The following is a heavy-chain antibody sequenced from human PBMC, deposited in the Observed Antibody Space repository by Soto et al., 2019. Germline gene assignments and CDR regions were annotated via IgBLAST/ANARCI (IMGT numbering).Heavy chain of an antibody. CDR3: ARVRFGELV. CDR1: GFTFSSYA. D-gene: IGHD3-10*01. J-gene: IGHJ4*02. CDR2: IGVGGGDR. V-gene: IGHV3-23*01. Sequence: EVQLLESGGGLVQPGGSLRLSCAASGFTFSSYAMSWVRQAPVKGLEWVSIIGVGGGDRYYPESVKARFTISRDNSRDTLYLEMNSLRDEDTAVYYCARVRFGELVWGQGTLVTVSS.